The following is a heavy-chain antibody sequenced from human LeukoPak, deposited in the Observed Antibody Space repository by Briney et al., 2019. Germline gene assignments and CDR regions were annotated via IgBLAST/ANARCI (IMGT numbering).Heavy chain of an antibody. J-gene: IGHJ4*02. CDR3: ATPLDYYDSSGYHQGGD. CDR2: IKEDGSKK. D-gene: IGHD3-22*01. CDR1: GFTFSGCW. V-gene: IGHV3-7*03. Sequence: GGSLRLSCAASGFTFSGCWMTWVRQAPGKGLEWVANIKEDGSKKNYVDSVRGRFTIFRDNAKNSLYLQMNSLRAEDAAVYYCATPLDYYDSSGYHQGGDWGQGTLVTVSS.